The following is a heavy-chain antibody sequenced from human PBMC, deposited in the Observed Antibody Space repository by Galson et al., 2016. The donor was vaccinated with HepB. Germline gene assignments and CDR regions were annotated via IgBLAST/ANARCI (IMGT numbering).Heavy chain of an antibody. D-gene: IGHD3-16*01. V-gene: IGHV3-53*01. J-gene: IGHJ4*02. CDR1: VFTVSSND. CDR3: ATVGAGSSEFDY. CDR2: IYSGGDT. Sequence: SLRLSCAASVFTVSSNDMTWVRQAPGKGLEWVSLIYSGGDTYYADSVKGRFTISRDNTKSTLFLQMNSLRAEDTAVYYCATVGAGSSEFDYWGQGTLVTVSS.